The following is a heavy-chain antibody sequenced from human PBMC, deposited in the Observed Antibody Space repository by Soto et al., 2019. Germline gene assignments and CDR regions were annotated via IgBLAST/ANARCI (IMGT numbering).Heavy chain of an antibody. CDR1: GDTIRGHY. D-gene: IGHD6-19*01. V-gene: IGHV4-59*11. J-gene: IGHJ4*02. Sequence: SETLSLTCSVSGDTIRGHYWGWIRQSPGKGLEWIGFIYSSGSTNYNPSLKSRVIISVDLSENQLSLKLSSVTTADTAVYYCARERAVAGNDYFDYWGQGTLVTVSS. CDR2: IYSSGST. CDR3: ARERAVAGNDYFDY.